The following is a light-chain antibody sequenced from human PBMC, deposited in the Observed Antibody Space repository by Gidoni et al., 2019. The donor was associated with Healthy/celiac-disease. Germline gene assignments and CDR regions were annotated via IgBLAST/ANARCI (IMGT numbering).Light chain of an antibody. CDR2: GAS. J-gene: IGKJ1*01. CDR1: QSVSSS. CDR3: QQNDNWALT. Sequence: LMTQPPATLSVSPGERATRSCRASQSVSSSLAWYQQKPGQAPRLLIYGASTRATGIAGRFSGSGSGTEFTLTISSLQSEDFAVYYCQQNDNWALTFGQGTKEEIK. V-gene: IGKV3-15*01.